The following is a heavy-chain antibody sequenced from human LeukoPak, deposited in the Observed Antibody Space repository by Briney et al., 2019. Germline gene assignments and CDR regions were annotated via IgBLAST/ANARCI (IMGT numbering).Heavy chain of an antibody. D-gene: IGHD2-15*01. CDR1: GFTYSHNG. CDR3: GKEQGYCSGGSCFFDY. CDR2: IQYDGNTI. Sequence: GGSLRLSCVASGFTYSHNGMHWVRQAPGKGLEWVAFIQYDGNTIFYADSVKGRFTISRDNSKNTLYLQMNSLRTDDTAVYYCGKEQGYCSGGSCFFDYWGQGTLVTVSS. V-gene: IGHV3-30*02. J-gene: IGHJ4*02.